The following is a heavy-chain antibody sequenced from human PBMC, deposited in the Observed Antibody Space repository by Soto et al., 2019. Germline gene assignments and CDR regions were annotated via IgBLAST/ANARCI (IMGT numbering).Heavy chain of an antibody. J-gene: IGHJ6*02. CDR2: ISAYNGKT. V-gene: IGHV1-18*01. CDR1: GYTFTSYG. D-gene: IGHD4-17*01. Sequence: QVQLVQSGAEVKKPGASVKVSCRASGYTFTSYGLSWVRQAPGQGLEWMGWISAYNGKTNYAQTLQGRVTMTTDRSTSTAYMELRSLRSDDTDVDYCARDGENGDDITLYGMDVWGQGTTVTVSS. CDR3: ARDGENGDDITLYGMDV.